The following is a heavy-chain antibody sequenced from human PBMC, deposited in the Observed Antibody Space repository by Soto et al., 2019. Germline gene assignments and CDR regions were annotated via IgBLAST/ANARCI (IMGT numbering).Heavy chain of an antibody. CDR3: ARIPAYYDFWSGKKLYYYYGMDV. V-gene: IGHV2-70*01. CDR1: GFSLSTSGMC. CDR2: IDWDDDK. D-gene: IGHD3-3*01. Sequence: LVNPTQTLTLTCTFSGFSLSTSGMCVSWIRQPPGKALEWLALIDWDDDKYYSTSLKTRLTISKDTSKNQVVLTMTNMDPVDTATYYCARIPAYYDFWSGKKLYYYYGMDVWGQGTTVTVSS. J-gene: IGHJ6*02.